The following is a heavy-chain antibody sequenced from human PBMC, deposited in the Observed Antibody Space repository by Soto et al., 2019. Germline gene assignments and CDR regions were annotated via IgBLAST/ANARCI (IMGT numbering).Heavy chain of an antibody. J-gene: IGHJ4*02. D-gene: IGHD6-13*01. V-gene: IGHV4-31*03. CDR3: AREAATHSWRIGSFDY. Sequence: PSETLSLTCTVSGGSISSGVYYWSWIRQHPGKGLEWIGYIYYSGSTYYNPSLKSRVTISVDTSKNQFSLKLSSVTAADTAVYYCAREAATHSWRIGSFDYWGQGTLVTVSS. CDR1: GGSISSGVYY. CDR2: IYYSGST.